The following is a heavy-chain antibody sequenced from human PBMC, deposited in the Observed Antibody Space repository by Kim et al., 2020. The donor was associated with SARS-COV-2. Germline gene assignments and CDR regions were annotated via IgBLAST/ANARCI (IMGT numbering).Heavy chain of an antibody. CDR2: INAGNGNI. CDR3: ARDLLHSGYDY. Sequence: ASVKVSCKASVYTFTNYAIQWVRQAPGQGLEWMGWINAGNGNIKYSQKFQGRATLTWDTSASTAYMELRALTSEETAVYYCARDLLHSGYDYWGQGTLVTVSS. V-gene: IGHV1-3*01. CDR1: VYTFTNYA. D-gene: IGHD5-12*01. J-gene: IGHJ4*02.